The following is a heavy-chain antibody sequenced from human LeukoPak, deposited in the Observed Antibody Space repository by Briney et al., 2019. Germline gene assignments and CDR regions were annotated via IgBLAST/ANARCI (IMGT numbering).Heavy chain of an antibody. Sequence: ASVKVSCKASGYTFTSYGIGWVRQAPGQGLEWMGWINTYNGNTVYAQKLQGRVTMTADTSTSTAYMELRSLRSDDTAVYYCARVSAYCTSTSCPLANFFDYWGQGTLVTVSS. CDR3: ARVSAYCTSTSCPLANFFDY. CDR2: INTYNGNT. CDR1: GYTFTSYG. D-gene: IGHD2-2*01. J-gene: IGHJ4*02. V-gene: IGHV1-18*04.